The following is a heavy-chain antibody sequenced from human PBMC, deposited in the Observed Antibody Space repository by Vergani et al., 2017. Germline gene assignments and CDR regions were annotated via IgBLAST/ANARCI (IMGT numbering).Heavy chain of an antibody. CDR1: GGSISSGSYY. D-gene: IGHD3-22*01. CDR3: AIMGGYDEGDAFRIGYFDS. V-gene: IGHV4-61*02. Sequence: QVQLQESGPGLVKPSQTLSLTCTVSGGSISSGSYYWNWIRQPAGKGLEWIGRLYTSGSTNYNPSLKSRVTISVDTSKNQFSLKLSSVTAADTAVYYCAIMGGYDEGDAFRIGYFDSWGPGILVTVSS. CDR2: LYTSGST. J-gene: IGHJ4*02.